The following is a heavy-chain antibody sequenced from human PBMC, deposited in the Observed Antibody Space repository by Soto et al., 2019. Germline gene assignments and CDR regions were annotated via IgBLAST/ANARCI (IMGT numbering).Heavy chain of an antibody. CDR2: ISSSSSYI. CDR1: GFTFSSYS. Sequence: EVQLVESGGGLVQPGGSLRLSCAASGFTFSSYSMNWVRQAPGKGLEWVSSISSSSSYIYYADSVKGRFTISRDNAKNSLYLQMNSLRAEDTAVYYCARDKGSWTVYFDLWGRGTLVTVSS. D-gene: IGHD6-13*01. J-gene: IGHJ2*01. V-gene: IGHV3-21*01. CDR3: ARDKGSWTVYFDL.